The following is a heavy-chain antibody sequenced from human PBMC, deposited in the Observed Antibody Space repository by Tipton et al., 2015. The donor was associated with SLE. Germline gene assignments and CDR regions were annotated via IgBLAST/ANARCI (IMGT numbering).Heavy chain of an antibody. V-gene: IGHV3-48*01. D-gene: IGHD6-19*01. J-gene: IGHJ4*02. CDR3: TRQVDRYSSGWSDY. CDR1: GFTFSSYS. CDR2: ISSSSSTI. Sequence: SLRLSCAASGFTFSSYSMNWVRQAPGKGLEWVSYISSSSSTIYYADSVKGRFTISRDNAKNSLYLQMNSLRAEDTAVYYCTRQVDRYSSGWSDYWGQGTLVTVSS.